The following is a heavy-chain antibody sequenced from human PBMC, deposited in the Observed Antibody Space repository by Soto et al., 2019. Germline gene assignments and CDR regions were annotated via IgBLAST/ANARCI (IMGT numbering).Heavy chain of an antibody. Sequence: EVQLLESGGGLVQPGGSLRLSCAASGFTFSSYAMSWVRQAPGKGLEWVSAISGSGGSTYYADSGKGRFTISSDNSKNTLYLQMNSLRAEDTAVYYCAKDHYGFSRGYYYYYYGMDVWGQGTTVTVSS. V-gene: IGHV3-23*01. J-gene: IGHJ6*02. D-gene: IGHD3-3*01. CDR3: AKDHYGFSRGYYYYYYGMDV. CDR1: GFTFSSYA. CDR2: ISGSGGST.